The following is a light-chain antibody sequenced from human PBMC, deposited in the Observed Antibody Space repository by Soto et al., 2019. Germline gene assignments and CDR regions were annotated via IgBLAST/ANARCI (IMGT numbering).Light chain of an antibody. CDR1: QDISNY. CDR3: QQSYSTLIT. Sequence: DIQMTQSPSSLSASVGDRVTITFQASQDISNYLNWYQQKPGKAPKLLIYDASNLETGVPSRFSGSGSGTDFTLTISSLQPEDFATYYCQQSYSTLITFGQGTRLEIK. V-gene: IGKV1-39*01. J-gene: IGKJ5*01. CDR2: DAS.